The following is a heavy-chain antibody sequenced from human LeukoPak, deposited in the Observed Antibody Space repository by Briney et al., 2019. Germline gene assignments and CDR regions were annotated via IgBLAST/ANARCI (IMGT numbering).Heavy chain of an antibody. CDR2: ISPYNDYT. Sequence: ASVKVSCKSSGYTFDSYGISWVRQAPGQGLEWMGWISPYNDYTNYAQKFLGRVTMTTDTSTSTAYMELRSLRSDDTAVYYCGRWYCSSTSCYAGPFDIWGQGTMVTVSS. D-gene: IGHD2-2*01. V-gene: IGHV1-18*04. CDR1: GYTFDSYG. CDR3: GRWYCSSTSCYAGPFDI. J-gene: IGHJ3*02.